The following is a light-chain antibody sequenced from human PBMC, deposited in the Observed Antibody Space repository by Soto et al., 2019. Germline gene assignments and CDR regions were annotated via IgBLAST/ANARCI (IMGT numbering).Light chain of an antibody. CDR2: AAS. V-gene: IGKV1-39*01. Sequence: DIQMTQSPSSLSASVGDRVTITCRASQSISSYLDWYQQKPGKAPKLLIYAASSLQSGVPSRFSGSGSGTDFTLTISSLQHEDFAAYYYRQRYSTPLPTFGQGTRLEIK. CDR1: QSISSY. CDR3: RQRYSTPLPT. J-gene: IGKJ5*01.